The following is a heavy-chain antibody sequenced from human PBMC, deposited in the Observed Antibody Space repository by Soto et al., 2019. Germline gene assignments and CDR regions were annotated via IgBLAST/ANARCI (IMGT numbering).Heavy chain of an antibody. V-gene: IGHV4-38-2*01. CDR1: GYSISSGYY. CDR2: IYHSGST. J-gene: IGHJ4*02. Sequence: SETLSLTCAVSGYSISSGYYWGWIRQPPGKGLEWIGSIYHSGSTYYSPSLKSRVTISVDTSKNQFSLKLSSVTAADTAVYYCARKGVGDILTGYPPAQGLDYWGQGTLVTVYS. CDR3: ARKGVGDILTGYPPAQGLDY. D-gene: IGHD3-9*01.